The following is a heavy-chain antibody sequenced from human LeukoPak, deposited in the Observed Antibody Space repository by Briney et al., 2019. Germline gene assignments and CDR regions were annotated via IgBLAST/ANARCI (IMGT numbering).Heavy chain of an antibody. V-gene: IGHV1-18*01. CDR2: ISTSTGDT. D-gene: IGHD4-11*01. CDR3: ARDDNYGIFVNVDY. CDR1: GYSFILYG. J-gene: IGHJ4*02. Sequence: ASVKVSCKPSGYSFILYGISWVRQAPGQGPEWMGWISTSTGDTKYTQKFQGRVILTTDTSTSTAYMELSSLRSDDTAVYYCARDDNYGIFVNVDYWGQGTLVTVSS.